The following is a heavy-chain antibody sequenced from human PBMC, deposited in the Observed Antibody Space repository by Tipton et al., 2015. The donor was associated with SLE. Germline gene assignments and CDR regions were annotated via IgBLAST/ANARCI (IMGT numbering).Heavy chain of an antibody. CDR1: GYSISSGFY. V-gene: IGHV4-38-2*01. D-gene: IGHD5-24*01. CDR2: MYHSGNT. CDR3: ARRNVEMARIDAFDI. Sequence: TLSLTCAVSGYSISSGFYWGWIRQPPGKGLEWIGSMYHSGNTYYDPALKSRGTISVATSKNQFSLKLSSVTAADTAVYYCARRNVEMARIDAFDIWGQGTMVTVSS. J-gene: IGHJ3*02.